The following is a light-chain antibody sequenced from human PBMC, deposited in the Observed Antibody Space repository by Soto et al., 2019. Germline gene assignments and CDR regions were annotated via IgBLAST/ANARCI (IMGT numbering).Light chain of an antibody. J-gene: IGLJ2*01. Sequence: QSVLTQPASVSGSPGQSITISCTGTSSDIGNYDFVSWYQQVPGTAPKAMIYEVSSRPSGVSNRFSGSKSGNTASLTISGLQAEDEAYYYCRSYTNHTSFILFGGGTKLTVL. CDR1: SSDIGNYDF. CDR3: RSYTNHTSFIL. V-gene: IGLV2-14*01. CDR2: EVS.